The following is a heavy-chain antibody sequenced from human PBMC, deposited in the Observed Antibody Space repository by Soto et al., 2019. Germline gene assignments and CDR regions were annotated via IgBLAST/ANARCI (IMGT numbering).Heavy chain of an antibody. CDR3: ARDQVLLWFGELFEYIENNWFDP. V-gene: IGHV4-34*01. CDR2: INHSGST. CDR1: GGSFSGYY. J-gene: IGHJ5*02. Sequence: SETLSLTCAVYGGSFSGYYWSWIRQPPGKGLEWIGEINHSGSTNYNPSLKSRVTISVDTSKNQFSLKLSSVTAADTAVYYCARDQVLLWFGELFEYIENNWFDPWGQGTLVTVSS. D-gene: IGHD3-10*01.